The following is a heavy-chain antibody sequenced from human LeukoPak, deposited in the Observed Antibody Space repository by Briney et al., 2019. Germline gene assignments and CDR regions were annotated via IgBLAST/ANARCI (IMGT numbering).Heavy chain of an antibody. V-gene: IGHV3-7*01. CDR3: ASERDDYGDYAWDY. J-gene: IGHJ4*02. CDR1: GFTFSSYW. Sequence: GGSLRLSCAVSGFTFSSYWMSWVRQAPGKGLGWVANIKQDGSEKYYVDSVKGRFTISRDNAKNSLYLQMNSLRAEDTAVYYCASERDDYGDYAWDYWGQGTLVTVSS. D-gene: IGHD4-17*01. CDR2: IKQDGSEK.